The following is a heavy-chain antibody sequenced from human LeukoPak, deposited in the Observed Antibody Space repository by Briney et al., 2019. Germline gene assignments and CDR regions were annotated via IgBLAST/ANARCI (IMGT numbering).Heavy chain of an antibody. J-gene: IGHJ4*02. CDR3: AKEGRSLQTY. D-gene: IGHD5-24*01. CDR1: GFMFSSNW. Sequence: GGSLRLSCAASGFMFSSNWMSWVRLAPGKGLEWVANIKEDGTETYYVDSVKGRFAISRDNAKNSLYLQMNSLRVEDTAVYYCAKEGRSLQTYWGQGTLVTVSS. V-gene: IGHV3-7*03. CDR2: IKEDGTET.